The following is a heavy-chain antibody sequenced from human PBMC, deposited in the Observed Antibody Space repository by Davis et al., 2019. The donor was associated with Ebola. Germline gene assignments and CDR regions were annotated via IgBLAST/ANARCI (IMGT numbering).Heavy chain of an antibody. Sequence: ASVKVSCKASGYTFTSYGISWVRQAPGQGLEWMGWISAYNGNTNYAQKFQGRVTITADESTSTAYMELSSLRSEDTAVYYCARTYCSGGSCYSSGYYYYGMDVWGQGTTVTVSS. CDR3: ARTYCSGGSCYSSGYYYYGMDV. V-gene: IGHV1-18*01. CDR2: ISAYNGNT. D-gene: IGHD2-15*01. CDR1: GYTFTSYG. J-gene: IGHJ6*02.